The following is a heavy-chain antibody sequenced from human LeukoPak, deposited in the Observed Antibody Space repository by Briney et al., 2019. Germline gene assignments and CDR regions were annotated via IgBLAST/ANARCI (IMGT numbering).Heavy chain of an antibody. CDR3: ARDEYSSSWYYFGY. D-gene: IGHD6-13*01. CDR1: GYTFTSYG. J-gene: IGHJ4*02. Sequence: ASVKVSCKASGYTFTSYGISWVRQAPGQGLEWMGWISAHSGNTNYAQKFQGRVTMTTDTSTSTAYMELRSLRSDDTAVYYCARDEYSSSWYYFGYWGQGTLVTVSS. V-gene: IGHV1-18*01. CDR2: ISAHSGNT.